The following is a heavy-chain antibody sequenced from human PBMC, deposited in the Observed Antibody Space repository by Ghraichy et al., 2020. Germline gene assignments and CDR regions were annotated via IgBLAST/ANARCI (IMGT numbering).Heavy chain of an antibody. CDR2: ISSSSSYI. J-gene: IGHJ6*03. Sequence: GESLNISCAASGFTFSSYSMNWVRQAPGKGLEWVSSISSSSSYIYYADSVKGRFTISRDNAKNSLYLQMNSLRAEDTAVYYCARDQVHDFWSGYYNYYYYMDVWGKGTTVTVSS. D-gene: IGHD3-3*01. V-gene: IGHV3-21*01. CDR3: ARDQVHDFWSGYYNYYYYMDV. CDR1: GFTFSSYS.